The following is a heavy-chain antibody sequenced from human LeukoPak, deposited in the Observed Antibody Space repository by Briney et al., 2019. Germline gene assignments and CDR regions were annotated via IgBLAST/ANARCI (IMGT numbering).Heavy chain of an antibody. CDR1: GYTLTELS. CDR3: ATDRAAYSGSYYALGY. Sequence: ASVNVSCKVSGYTLTELSMHWVRQAPGKGLEWMGGFDAEDGETIYAQKLQGRVTMTEDTSTDTAYMELSSLRSEDTAVYYCATDRAAYSGSYYALGYWGQGTLVTVSS. V-gene: IGHV1-24*01. D-gene: IGHD1-26*01. CDR2: FDAEDGET. J-gene: IGHJ4*02.